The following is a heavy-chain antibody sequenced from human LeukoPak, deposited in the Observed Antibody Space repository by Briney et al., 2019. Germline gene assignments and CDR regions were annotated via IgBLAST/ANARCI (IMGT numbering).Heavy chain of an antibody. CDR1: GYTFTSYA. Sequence: ASVKVSCKASGYTFTSYAMHWVRQAPGQRLEWMGWINAGNGNTKYSQKFQGRVTITRDTSASTAYMELSSLRSEDTAVYYCARDGGQLVPFDYWGQGTLVTVSS. CDR3: ARDGGQLVPFDY. V-gene: IGHV1-3*01. CDR2: INAGNGNT. D-gene: IGHD6-6*01. J-gene: IGHJ4*02.